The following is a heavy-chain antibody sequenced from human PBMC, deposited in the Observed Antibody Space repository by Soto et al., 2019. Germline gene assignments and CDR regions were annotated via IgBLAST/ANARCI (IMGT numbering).Heavy chain of an antibody. CDR2: INHSGST. J-gene: IGHJ4*02. CDR1: GGSFSGYY. Sequence: KTSETLSLTCAVYGGSFSGYYWSWIRQPPGKGLEWIGEINHSGSTNYNPSLKSRVTISVDTSKNQFSLKLSSVTAADTAVYYCARGKRQYYYDSSGYYSVYYFDYWGQGTLVTVSS. V-gene: IGHV4-34*01. CDR3: ARGKRQYYYDSSGYYSVYYFDY. D-gene: IGHD3-22*01.